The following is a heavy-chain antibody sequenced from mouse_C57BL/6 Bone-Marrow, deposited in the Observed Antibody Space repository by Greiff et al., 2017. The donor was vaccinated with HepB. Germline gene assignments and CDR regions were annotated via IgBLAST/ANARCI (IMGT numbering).Heavy chain of an antibody. CDR3: AREGTTLADWYFDV. CDR2: ISYSGST. V-gene: IGHV3-1*01. J-gene: IGHJ1*03. D-gene: IGHD1-1*01. CDR1: GYSITSGYE. Sequence: VQLQQSGPGMVKPSQSLSLTCTVTGYSITSGYEWHWIRHFPGNKLEWMGYISYSGSTNYNPSLKSRISITHDTSKNHFFLKLNSVTTEDTATYYCAREGTTLADWYFDVWGTGTTVTVSS.